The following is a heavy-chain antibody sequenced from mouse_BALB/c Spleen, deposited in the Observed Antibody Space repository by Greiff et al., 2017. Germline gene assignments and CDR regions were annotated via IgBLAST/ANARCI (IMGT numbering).Heavy chain of an antibody. J-gene: IGHJ4*01. CDR2: IRSKSNNYAT. CDR1: GFTFNTYA. V-gene: IGHV10-3*03. D-gene: IGHD2-4*01. Sequence: EVQLVESGGGLVQPKGSLKLSCAASGFTFNTYAMHWVCQAPGKGLEWVARIRSKSNNYATYYADSVKDRFTISRDDSQSMLYLQMNNLKTEDTAMYYCVREEMGLHYAMDYWGQGTSVTVSS. CDR3: VREEMGLHYAMDY.